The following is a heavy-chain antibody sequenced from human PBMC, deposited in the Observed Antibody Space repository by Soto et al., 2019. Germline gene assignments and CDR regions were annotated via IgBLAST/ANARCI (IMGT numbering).Heavy chain of an antibody. J-gene: IGHJ4*02. V-gene: IGHV3-33*01. Sequence: QVQLVESGGGVVQPGRSLRLSCAASGFTFTSYGMHWVRQAPGKGLEWVAVIWSDGSNKYYADSVKGRFTISRDNSKNTLDLEMGSLRVEDKGVEYRARGDRGVDIGSRGLDFWGQGTLVTVSS. CDR2: IWSDGSNK. D-gene: IGHD2-15*01. CDR1: GFTFTSYG. CDR3: ARGDRGVDIGSRGLDF.